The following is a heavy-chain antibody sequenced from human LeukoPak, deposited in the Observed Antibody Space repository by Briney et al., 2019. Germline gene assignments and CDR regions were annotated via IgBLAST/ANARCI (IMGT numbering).Heavy chain of an antibody. D-gene: IGHD1-26*01. CDR1: GFTFSTYG. J-gene: IGHJ4*02. CDR3: ANNRIVGITPLDY. Sequence: PGGSLRLSCGASGFTFSTYGMSWVRQAPGKGLEWVSTTSDRAGSSSYSDSVKGRFTISRDNSKNTLYLQMNSLRAEDTAVYYCANNRIVGITPLDYWGQGTLVIVSS. V-gene: IGHV3-23*01. CDR2: TSDRAGSS.